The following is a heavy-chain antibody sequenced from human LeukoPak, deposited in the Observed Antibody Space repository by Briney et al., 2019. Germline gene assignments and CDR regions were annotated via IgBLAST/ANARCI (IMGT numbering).Heavy chain of an antibody. CDR1: GFSFSTYS. D-gene: IGHD3-22*01. V-gene: IGHV3-21*01. CDR2: ISSSSGDI. J-gene: IGHJ4*02. Sequence: GGSLRLSCAASGFSFSTYSMNWVRRAPGKGPEWVSSISSSSGDIYYGDSVKGRFTISRDNAKNSLYLQMNSLRVEDTAVYFCTVDTDYFEGLGFPRPALNDYWGQGTLVTVSS. CDR3: TVDTDYFEGLGFPRPALNDY.